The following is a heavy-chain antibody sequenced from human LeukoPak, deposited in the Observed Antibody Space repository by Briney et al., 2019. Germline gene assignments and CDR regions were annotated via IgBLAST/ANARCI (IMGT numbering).Heavy chain of an antibody. CDR1: GGSVSSPSYY. CDR2: ISYTGIA. D-gene: IGHD3-16*01. CDR3: ARIPWRAGIMSHYSMDV. Sequence: SETLSLTCTVSGGSVSSPSYYWSWIRQPPGNGLEWIGFISYTGIAFYNPSLESRVTISLDTSKSHFSLRLSSVTAADTAVYYCARIPWRAGIMSHYSMDVWGKGATVTVSS. J-gene: IGHJ6*04. V-gene: IGHV4-61*03.